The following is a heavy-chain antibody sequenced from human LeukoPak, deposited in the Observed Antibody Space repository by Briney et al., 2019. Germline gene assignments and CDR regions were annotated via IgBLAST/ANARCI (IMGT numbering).Heavy chain of an antibody. J-gene: IGHJ4*02. D-gene: IGHD3-10*01. CDR1: GGSFSGYY. CDR2: VNHSGST. Sequence: SETLSLTCAVYGGSFSGYYWGWIRQPPGKGLEWIGEVNHSGSTSYNPSLKSRVTISVDTSKNQLSLRLSSLTAADTAVYYCATVVAYGSGDYWGQGTLVTVFS. CDR3: ATVVAYGSGDY. V-gene: IGHV4-34*01.